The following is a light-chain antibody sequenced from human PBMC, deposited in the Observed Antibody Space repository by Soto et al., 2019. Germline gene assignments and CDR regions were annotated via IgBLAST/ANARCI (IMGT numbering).Light chain of an antibody. Sequence: QSVLTQPASVSGSPGQSITISCTGTSSDVGGYNYVSWYQQHPGKGPKLMIYEVSNRPSGVSNRFSGSKSGNTTTLTISGLQAEDEADYYCSSYTSTTPRVFGTGTKVNV. CDR1: SSDVGGYNY. J-gene: IGLJ1*01. CDR3: SSYTSTTPRV. CDR2: EVS. V-gene: IGLV2-14*03.